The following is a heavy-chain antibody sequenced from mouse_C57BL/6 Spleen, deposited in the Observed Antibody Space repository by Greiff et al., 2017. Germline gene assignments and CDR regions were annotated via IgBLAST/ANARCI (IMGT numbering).Heavy chain of an antibody. Sequence: QVQLKESGAELARPGASVKLSCKASGYTFTSYGISWVKQRTGQGLEWIGEIYPRSGNTYYNEKFKGKATLTADKSSSTAYMELRSLTSEDSAVYFCARERSTTVVATDAIDYWGQGTSVTVSS. D-gene: IGHD1-1*01. CDR3: ARERSTTVVATDAIDY. CDR1: GYTFTSYG. CDR2: IYPRSGNT. V-gene: IGHV1-81*01. J-gene: IGHJ4*01.